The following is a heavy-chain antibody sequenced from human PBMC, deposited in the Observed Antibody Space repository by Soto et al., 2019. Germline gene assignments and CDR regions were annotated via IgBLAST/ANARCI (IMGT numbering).Heavy chain of an antibody. CDR1: GFTFSSYW. Sequence: EVQLVESGGDLVQPGGSLRLSCAASGFTFSSYWMHWVRQAPGKGLVWVSRIKTDGSVTSYADSVKGRFTISRDNAKNTLYLQRNSLRAEDTAVYYCARVGVGAYYFDYWGQGTLVTVSS. J-gene: IGHJ4*02. D-gene: IGHD3-3*01. CDR3: ARVGVGAYYFDY. V-gene: IGHV3-74*01. CDR2: IKTDGSVT.